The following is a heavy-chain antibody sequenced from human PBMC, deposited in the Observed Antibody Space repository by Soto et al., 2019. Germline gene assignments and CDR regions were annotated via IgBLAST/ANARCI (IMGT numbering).Heavy chain of an antibody. CDR3: TRHNSSSTPQH. D-gene: IGHD6-6*01. Sequence: SGPTLVNPTQTLTLTCTFSGFSLSIFGVGVGWIRQPPGKALEWLALIYWNDDRRYSPSLKSRLTITEDTSKKQVVLTMTNMDPVDTATYYCTRHNSSSTPQHWGQGTLVTVSS. J-gene: IGHJ1*01. V-gene: IGHV2-5*01. CDR2: IYWNDDR. CDR1: GFSLSIFGVG.